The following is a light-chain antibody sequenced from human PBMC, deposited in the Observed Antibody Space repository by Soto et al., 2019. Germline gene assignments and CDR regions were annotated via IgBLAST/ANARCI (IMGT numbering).Light chain of an antibody. CDR3: QQANTSPLT. V-gene: IGKV1-39*01. Sequence: IQLTQSPASLSASVGDRVPILCRESQSISSYLNWYQQKPGKAPKLLIYAASSWQTGVPSRFSGSGFETDFTLTISSLQPEDFATYYCQQANTSPLTFGQGTKVDI. J-gene: IGKJ1*01. CDR2: AAS. CDR1: QSISSY.